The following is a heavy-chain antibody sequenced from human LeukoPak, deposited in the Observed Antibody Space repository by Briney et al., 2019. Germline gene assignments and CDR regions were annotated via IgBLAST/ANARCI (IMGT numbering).Heavy chain of an antibody. J-gene: IGHJ5*02. Sequence: SETLSLTCTVSGGSISGYFWSWIRQPPGKVLEWIGYIYYSGSSGSTHYNPSLRSRVTISVDTSKNQFSLKLSSVTAADTAVYYCARDISSSSWFSNWFDPWGQGTLVTVSS. CDR3: ARDISSSSWFSNWFDP. CDR2: IYYSGSSGST. D-gene: IGHD6-13*01. CDR1: GGSISGYF. V-gene: IGHV4-59*01.